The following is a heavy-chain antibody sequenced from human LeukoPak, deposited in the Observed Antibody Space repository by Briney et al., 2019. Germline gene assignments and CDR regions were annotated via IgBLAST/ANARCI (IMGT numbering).Heavy chain of an antibody. CDR3: AKEGDPGDYYFDY. CDR2: IRYDGSNK. J-gene: IGHJ4*02. CDR1: GFTFSSYG. D-gene: IGHD4-17*01. V-gene: IGHV3-30*02. Sequence: GGSLRLSCAASGFTFSSYGIHWVRQAPGKGLEWVAFIRYDGSNKYYADSVKGRFTISRDNSKNTLYLQMNSLRAEDTAVYYCAKEGDPGDYYFDYWGQGTLSPSPQ.